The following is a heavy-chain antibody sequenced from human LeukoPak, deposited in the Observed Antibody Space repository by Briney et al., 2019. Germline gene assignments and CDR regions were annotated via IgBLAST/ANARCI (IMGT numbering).Heavy chain of an antibody. D-gene: IGHD3-10*01. CDR1: GFRFSGYA. J-gene: IGHJ4*02. CDR2: IRYDGSNK. V-gene: IGHV3-30*02. Sequence: GGSLRLSCAASGFRFSGYAIHWVRQAPGKGLEWVAFIRYDGSNKYYADSVKGRFTISRDNSKNTLYLQMNSLRAEDTAVYYCAKETRGPFDYWGQGTLVTVSS. CDR3: AKETRGPFDY.